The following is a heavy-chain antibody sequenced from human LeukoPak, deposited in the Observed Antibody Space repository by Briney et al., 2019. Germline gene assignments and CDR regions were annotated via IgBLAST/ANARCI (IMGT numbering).Heavy chain of an antibody. Sequence: PSETLSLTCSVSGYSISSGYYWGWIRPPPGKGLEWIGSISHSGTTNYNPSLRSRVTISVDTSQNQFSLRLSSVTAADTAVYYCAKSNGYGLIDIWGQGTMVTVSS. D-gene: IGHD3-22*01. V-gene: IGHV4-38-2*02. CDR1: GYSISSGYY. CDR2: ISHSGTT. J-gene: IGHJ3*02. CDR3: AKSNGYGLIDI.